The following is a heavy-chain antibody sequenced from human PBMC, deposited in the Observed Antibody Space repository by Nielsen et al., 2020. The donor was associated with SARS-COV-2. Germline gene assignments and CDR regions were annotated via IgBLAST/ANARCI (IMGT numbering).Heavy chain of an antibody. CDR3: ARSYSYGLHDAFDI. D-gene: IGHD5-18*01. CDR2: INHSGST. Sequence: SETLSLTCTVSDGSLSSSSYYWSWIRQPPGKGLEWIGEINHSGSTNYNPSLKSRVTISVDTSKNQFSLKLSSVTAADTAVYYCARSYSYGLHDAFDIWGQGTMVTVSS. J-gene: IGHJ3*02. CDR1: DGSLSSSSYY. V-gene: IGHV4-39*07.